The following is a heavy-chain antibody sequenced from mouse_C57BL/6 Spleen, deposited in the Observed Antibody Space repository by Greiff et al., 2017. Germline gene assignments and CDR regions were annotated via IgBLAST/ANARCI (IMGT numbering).Heavy chain of an antibody. CDR2: INPSSGYT. D-gene: IGHD2-3*01. J-gene: IGHJ2*01. Sequence: QVQLQQSGAELAKPGASVKMSCKASGYTFTSYWMHWVKQRPGQGLEWIGYINPSSGYTKYNQKFKDTATLTADKSSSTAYMQLSSLTYEDSAVYYCARGGYYQEDFDYWGQGTTLTVSS. CDR1: GYTFTSYW. CDR3: ARGGYYQEDFDY. V-gene: IGHV1-7*01.